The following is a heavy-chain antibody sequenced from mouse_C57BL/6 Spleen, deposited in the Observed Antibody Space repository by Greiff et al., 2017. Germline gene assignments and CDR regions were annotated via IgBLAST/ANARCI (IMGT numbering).Heavy chain of an antibody. CDR3: TGGGYDYDVWFAY. CDR2: IRLKSDNYAT. Sequence: EVQGVESGGGLVQPGGSMKLSCVASGFTFSNYWMNWVRQSPEKGLEWVAQIRLKSDNYATHYAESVKGRFTISRDDSKSSVYLQMNNLRAEDTGIYYCTGGGYDYDVWFAYWGQGTLVTVSA. CDR1: GFTFSNYW. V-gene: IGHV6-3*01. D-gene: IGHD2-4*01. J-gene: IGHJ3*01.